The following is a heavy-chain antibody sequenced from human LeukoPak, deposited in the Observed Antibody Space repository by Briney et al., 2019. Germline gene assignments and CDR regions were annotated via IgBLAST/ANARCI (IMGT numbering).Heavy chain of an antibody. J-gene: IGHJ6*03. V-gene: IGHV1-69*04. Sequence: GASVKVSCKASGGTFSSYAISWVRQAPGQGLEWMGRIIPILGIANYAQKFQGRVTITADKSTSTAYMELSSLRSEDTAVYYCARAPNWNLYYYYMDVWGKGTTVTVSS. CDR2: IIPILGIA. CDR1: GGTFSSYA. D-gene: IGHD1-20*01. CDR3: ARAPNWNLYYYYMDV.